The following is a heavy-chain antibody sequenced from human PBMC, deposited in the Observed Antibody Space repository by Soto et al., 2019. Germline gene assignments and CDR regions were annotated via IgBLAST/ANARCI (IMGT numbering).Heavy chain of an antibody. V-gene: IGHV4-30-4*01. D-gene: IGHD2-2*01. J-gene: IGHJ6*04. CDR2: IYYSGST. CDR1: GDSISSGDYY. CDR3: ARDIVLVPFFFGYYGMDV. Sequence: SETLSLTCTVSGDSISSGDYYWSWIRQPPGKGLEWIGYIYYSGSTYYNPSLKSRVTISVDTSKNQFSLKLSSVTAADTAVYYFARDIVLVPFFFGYYGMDVGGKGTTVTVSS.